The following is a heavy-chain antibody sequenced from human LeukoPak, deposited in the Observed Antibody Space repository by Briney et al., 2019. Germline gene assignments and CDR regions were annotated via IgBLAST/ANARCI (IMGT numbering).Heavy chain of an antibody. Sequence: GGSLRLSCAASGFIFKKYWMNCVRQVPGRGLECLANRKEDGRETYYAGSVKGRFTISRDSPKNLLFLQINSLRVEDTAVYYCARETPRRGETRDGYRWGQGTVVTVSS. CDR3: ARETPRRGETRDGYR. CDR2: RKEDGRET. D-gene: IGHD5-24*01. CDR1: GFIFKKYW. J-gene: IGHJ4*02. V-gene: IGHV3-7*01.